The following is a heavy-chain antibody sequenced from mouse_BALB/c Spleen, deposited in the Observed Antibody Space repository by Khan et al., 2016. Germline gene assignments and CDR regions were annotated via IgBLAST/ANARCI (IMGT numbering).Heavy chain of an antibody. D-gene: IGHD2-1*01. CDR3: ARGDLNYDYPMGD. Sequence: QVQLQQSGAELVRPGVSVKISCKGSGYTFPDYAIHWVKQSHAKSLEWFGVISTYYGDTSYNQKFKGKATMTVDKSSSPAYMELARLTSEDSAIYYCARGDLNYDYPMGDWGQGTSVTVSS. V-gene: IGHV1S137*01. CDR2: ISTYYGDT. J-gene: IGHJ4*01. CDR1: GYTFPDYA.